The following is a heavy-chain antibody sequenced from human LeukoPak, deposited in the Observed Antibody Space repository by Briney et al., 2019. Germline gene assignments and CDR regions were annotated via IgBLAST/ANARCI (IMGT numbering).Heavy chain of an antibody. Sequence: PGGSLRLSCAASGFTFSYYGMHWVRQAPGKGLEWVAFIQYDGTNKYYADSVKGRFTISRENAKNSLYLQMNSLRAGDTAVYYCARDRRKSNYYDSSGYWDWYFDLWGRGTLVTVSS. D-gene: IGHD3-22*01. V-gene: IGHV3-30*02. CDR2: IQYDGTNK. CDR1: GFTFSYYG. CDR3: ARDRRKSNYYDSSGYWDWYFDL. J-gene: IGHJ2*01.